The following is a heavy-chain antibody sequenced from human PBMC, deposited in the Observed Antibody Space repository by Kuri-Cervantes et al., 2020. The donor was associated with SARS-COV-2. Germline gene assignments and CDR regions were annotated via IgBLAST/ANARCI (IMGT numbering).Heavy chain of an antibody. V-gene: IGHV1-2*02. CDR2: INPNSGGT. CDR3: ATDWGLRYYFDY. CDR1: GYIFTASY. Sequence: ASVKVSCKASGYIFTASYRHWVRQAPGQGLEWMGWINPNSGGTNYARKFQGRGTMTRDTSISTAYMELSRLRSDDTAVYYCATDWGLRYYFDYWGQGTLVTVSS. J-gene: IGHJ4*02. D-gene: IGHD3-16*01.